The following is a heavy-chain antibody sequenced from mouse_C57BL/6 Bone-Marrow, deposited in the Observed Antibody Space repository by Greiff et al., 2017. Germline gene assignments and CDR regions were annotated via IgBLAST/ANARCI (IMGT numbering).Heavy chain of an antibody. V-gene: IGHV5-6*01. CDR3: VRHCYVSSFDY. CDR2: ISSGGSYT. CDR1: GFTFSSYG. J-gene: IGHJ2*01. Sequence: EVKLVESGGDLVKPGGSLKLSCAASGFTFSSYGMSWVRQTPDKRLEWVATISSGGSYTYYPDSVKGRFTISRDNAKNTLYLQMSSLKSEDTAMYYCVRHCYVSSFDYWGQGTTLTVSS. D-gene: IGHD1-1*01.